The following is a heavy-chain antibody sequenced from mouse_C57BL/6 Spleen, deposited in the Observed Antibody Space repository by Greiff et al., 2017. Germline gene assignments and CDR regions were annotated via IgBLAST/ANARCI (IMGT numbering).Heavy chain of an antibody. CDR1: GYTFTSYG. CDR2: IYPRSGNT. CDR3: ARTDYGSSSYWYFDV. D-gene: IGHD1-1*01. V-gene: IGHV1-81*01. Sequence: QVQLQQSGAELARPGASVKLSCKASGYTFTSYGISWVKQRTGQGLEWIGEIYPRSGNTYYNEKFKGKATLTADKSSSTAYMELRSLTSEDSAVYVFARTDYGSSSYWYFDVWGTGTTVTVSS. J-gene: IGHJ1*03.